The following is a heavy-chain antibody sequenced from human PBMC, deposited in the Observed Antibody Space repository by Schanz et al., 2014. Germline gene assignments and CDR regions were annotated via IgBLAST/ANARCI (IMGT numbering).Heavy chain of an antibody. CDR1: GFTFRTYL. D-gene: IGHD3-10*01. CDR2: ISSSSSTI. Sequence: EVQLVESGGGLVQPGGSLRLSCAASGFTFRTYLMNWVRQAPGKGLEWVSFISSSSSTIYYADSVKGRFTISRDNAKNSXXLQMNSLRDEDTAVYYCAREGERKGMLPYYFDYWGQGALVTVSS. CDR3: AREGERKGMLPYYFDY. V-gene: IGHV3-48*02. J-gene: IGHJ4*02.